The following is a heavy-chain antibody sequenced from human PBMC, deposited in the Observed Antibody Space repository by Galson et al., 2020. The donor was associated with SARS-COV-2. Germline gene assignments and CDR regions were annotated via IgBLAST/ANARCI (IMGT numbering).Heavy chain of an antibody. J-gene: IGHJ3*02. CDR2: ISHSGGT. D-gene: IGHD4-17*01. CDR1: GTSISSGSYS. Sequence: SATLSLTCAVSGTSISSGSYSWHWIRQPTGKGLEWIRSISHSGGTYYNPSLKSRVTISGDRSKNQFSLRLSSVTAADTAVYYCARLHYCEYAPEAFDIWGPGTRVTVAS. V-gene: IGHV4-30-2*01. CDR3: ARLHYCEYAPEAFDI.